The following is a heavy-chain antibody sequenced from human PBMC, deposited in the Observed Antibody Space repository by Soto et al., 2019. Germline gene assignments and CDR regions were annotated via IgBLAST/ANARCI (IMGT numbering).Heavy chain of an antibody. CDR3: VRENYYYGLDV. V-gene: IGHV3-23*01. Sequence: PGGSLRLSCAASGFTFSSYAMSWVRQAPGKGLEWVSAISGSGGSTYYADSVKGRFTISRDNSKNTVYLQMNSLRVEDTAMYYCVRENYYYGLDVWGQGTAVTVSS. CDR2: ISGSGGST. CDR1: GFTFSSYA. J-gene: IGHJ6*02.